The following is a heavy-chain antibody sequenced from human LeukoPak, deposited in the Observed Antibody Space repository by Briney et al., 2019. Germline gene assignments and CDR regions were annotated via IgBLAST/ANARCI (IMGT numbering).Heavy chain of an antibody. D-gene: IGHD4-17*01. V-gene: IGHV3-7*01. CDR2: IKEDGSEX. Sequence: PGGSLRLSCAASAFTFRSYWMSWVRQAPGKGLEWXANIKEDGSEXYYXXXXXXXFTISRDNAENSLYLQMNSLRVEDTALYYCARYGNNVDNAFDIWGQGTMVTVSS. CDR3: ARYGNNVDNAFDI. CDR1: AFTFRSYW. J-gene: IGHJ3*02.